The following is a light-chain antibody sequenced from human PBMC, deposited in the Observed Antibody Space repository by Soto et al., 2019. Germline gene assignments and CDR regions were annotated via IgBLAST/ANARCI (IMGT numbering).Light chain of an antibody. Sequence: EIVLTQSPGTLSLSPGERATLSCRASQSVTSGYLAWYQQKPGQSPRLLMYGASSRATGVPDRFSGSGSGTDFTLTITRLEPEDFAVYYCQQYDNWPPWTFGPGTKVDI. CDR1: QSVTSGY. CDR3: QQYDNWPPWT. V-gene: IGKV3-20*01. CDR2: GAS. J-gene: IGKJ1*01.